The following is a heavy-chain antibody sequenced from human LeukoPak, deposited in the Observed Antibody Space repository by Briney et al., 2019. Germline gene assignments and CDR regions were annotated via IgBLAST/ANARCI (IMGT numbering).Heavy chain of an antibody. Sequence: GASVKVFCKASGYTFTSYGISWVRQAPGQGLEWMGWISAYNGNTNYAQKFQGRVTMTTDTSTSTAYMELRSLRSDDTAVYYCASGRRVWFGELSNIAFDYWGQGTLVTVSS. CDR2: ISAYNGNT. V-gene: IGHV1-18*01. CDR1: GYTFTSYG. D-gene: IGHD3-10*01. J-gene: IGHJ4*02. CDR3: ASGRRVWFGELSNIAFDY.